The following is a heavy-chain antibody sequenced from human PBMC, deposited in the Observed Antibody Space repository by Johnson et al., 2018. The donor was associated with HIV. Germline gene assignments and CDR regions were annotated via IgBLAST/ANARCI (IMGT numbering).Heavy chain of an antibody. CDR2: ISNDGSNK. J-gene: IGHJ3*02. D-gene: IGHD3-22*01. V-gene: IGHV3-30*09. CDR1: GFTFSSYA. CDR3: AKVFSSWPPDSRDAFDI. Sequence: QEKLVESGGGVVQPGRSLRLSCAASGFTFSSYAIHWVRQAPGKGLEWVAVISNDGSNKNYADSVRGRFAISRDNAYNTLYLQMNSLRAEDTAVYYCAKVFSSWPPDSRDAFDIWGQGTMVIVSS.